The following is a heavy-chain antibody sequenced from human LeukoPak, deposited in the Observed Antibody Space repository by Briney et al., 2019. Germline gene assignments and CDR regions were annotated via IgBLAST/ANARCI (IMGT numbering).Heavy chain of an antibody. Sequence: GGSLRLSCAASGFIFSRYGMHWVRQAPGKGLEWVAVVSYDGTETKYADSVKGRLNLSRDNSKNTLYLQMNSLRAEDTAVYYCASIPHIVVVPASYYMDVWGKGTTVTVSS. CDR2: VSYDGTET. D-gene: IGHD2-2*01. J-gene: IGHJ6*03. CDR1: GFIFSRYG. V-gene: IGHV3-30*03. CDR3: ASIPHIVVVPASYYMDV.